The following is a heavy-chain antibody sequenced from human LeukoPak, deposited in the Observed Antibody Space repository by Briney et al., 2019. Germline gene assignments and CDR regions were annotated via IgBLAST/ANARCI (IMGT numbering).Heavy chain of an antibody. Sequence: PSQTLSLTCAVSGGSINSGHHSWSWIRQPPGEGLEWIGYIYQSGSTYYNSSLKSRVTITIDTSKSQFPLKLTSVTAADTAVYYCARGSMGSSYVMTGRYFDLWGRGTLVSVSS. CDR2: IYQSGST. J-gene: IGHJ2*01. CDR1: GGSINSGHHS. V-gene: IGHV4-30-2*01. CDR3: ARGSMGSSYVMTGRYFDL. D-gene: IGHD3-22*01.